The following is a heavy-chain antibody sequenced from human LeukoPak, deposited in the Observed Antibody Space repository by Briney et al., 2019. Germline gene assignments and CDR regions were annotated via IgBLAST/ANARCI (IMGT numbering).Heavy chain of an antibody. V-gene: IGHV3-9*01. J-gene: IGHJ4*02. CDR2: ISWNSGSI. CDR1: GFTFDDYA. CDR3: AKDIWAAVAGTFGY. D-gene: IGHD6-19*01. Sequence: GRSLRLSCAASGFTFDDYAMHWVRQAPGKGLEXXXXISWNSGSIGYADSVKGRFTISRDNAKNSLYLQMNSLRAEDTALYYCAKDIWAAVAGTFGYWGQGTLVTVSS.